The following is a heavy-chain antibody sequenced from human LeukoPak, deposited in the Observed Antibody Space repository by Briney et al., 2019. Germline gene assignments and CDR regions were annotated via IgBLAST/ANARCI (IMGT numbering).Heavy chain of an antibody. D-gene: IGHD6-19*01. CDR3: ARQLRGEAVAGHLQPFDY. Sequence: IPSETLSLTCTVSGGSISSYYWNWIRQPPGKGLEWIGYIYYSGSTNYNPSLKSRVTISVDTSKNQFSLKLSSVTAADTAVYFCARQLRGEAVAGHLQPFDYWGQGTLVTVSS. CDR2: IYYSGST. V-gene: IGHV4-59*08. CDR1: GGSISSYY. J-gene: IGHJ4*02.